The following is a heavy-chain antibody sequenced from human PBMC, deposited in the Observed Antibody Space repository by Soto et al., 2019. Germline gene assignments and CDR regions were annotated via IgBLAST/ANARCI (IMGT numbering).Heavy chain of an antibody. Sequence: GGSLRLSCAASGFTFSSYAMSWVRQAPGKGLEWVSAISGSGGSTYYADSVKGRFTISRDNSKNTLYLQMNSLGAEDTAVYYCAPDPRGYSYGYRRENWGQGTLVTVSS. CDR1: GFTFSSYA. D-gene: IGHD5-18*01. CDR3: APDPRGYSYGYRREN. V-gene: IGHV3-23*01. J-gene: IGHJ4*02. CDR2: ISGSGGST.